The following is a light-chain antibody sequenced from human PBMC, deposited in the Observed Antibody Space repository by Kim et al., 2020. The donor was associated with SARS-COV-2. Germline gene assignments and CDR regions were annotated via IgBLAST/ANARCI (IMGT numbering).Light chain of an antibody. V-gene: IGKV1-5*03. CDR1: ETISTY. J-gene: IGKJ2*01. CDR2: LAS. CDR3: QQYIRFPYT. Sequence: IQMTQSPSTLPASVGDRVTITCRASETISTYLAWYQHKPGKAPNHLIYLASTLQCGVSSRFSGTGSGTEFTLTNNSLQPDDFATYYCQQYIRFPYTFRQGTDVDI.